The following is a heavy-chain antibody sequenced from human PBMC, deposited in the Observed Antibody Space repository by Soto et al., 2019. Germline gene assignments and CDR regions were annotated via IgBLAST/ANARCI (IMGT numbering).Heavy chain of an antibody. CDR1: GFTFSDHY. CDR3: DRDGCCRGDCPPRFDY. J-gene: IGHJ4*02. D-gene: IGHD2-21*02. V-gene: IGHV3-72*01. Sequence: EVPLVESGGGLVQPGGSLRLSCAASGFTFSDHYMNWVRQAPGKELEWVGRIRNRANSYTTEYAASVKGRFTISRDDSKNSLYLQMNSLKTEDTAMYYCDRDGCCRGDCPPRFDYWVQGNLVIVSS. CDR2: IRNRANSYTT.